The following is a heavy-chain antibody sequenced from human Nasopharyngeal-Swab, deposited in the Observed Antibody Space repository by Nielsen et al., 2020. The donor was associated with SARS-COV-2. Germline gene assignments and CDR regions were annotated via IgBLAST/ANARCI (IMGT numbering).Heavy chain of an antibody. J-gene: IGHJ4*02. CDR3: ARADGDYVHDY. Sequence: ASVKVSCKASGYTFTSYAMHWARQAPGQRLEWMGWINAGNGNTKYSQKFQGRVTITRDTSASTAYMELSSLRSEDTAVYYCARADGDYVHDYWGQGTLVTVSS. V-gene: IGHV1-3*01. D-gene: IGHD4-17*01. CDR2: INAGNGNT. CDR1: GYTFTSYA.